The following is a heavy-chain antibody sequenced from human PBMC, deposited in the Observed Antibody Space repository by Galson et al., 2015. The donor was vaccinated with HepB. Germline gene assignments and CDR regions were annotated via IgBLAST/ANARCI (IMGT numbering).Heavy chain of an antibody. CDR3: ASHIY. V-gene: IGHV3-30-3*01. J-gene: IGHJ4*02. CDR2: ISYGGSNK. Sequence: SLRPSCAASGFTFSSSSMHWVRQAPGRGLDWVASISYGGSNKYLADSVKVRFTISIDNSQNRLYLQMNSLRGDDTAMYYCASHIYWGQGTLVTVSS. CDR1: GFTFSSSS.